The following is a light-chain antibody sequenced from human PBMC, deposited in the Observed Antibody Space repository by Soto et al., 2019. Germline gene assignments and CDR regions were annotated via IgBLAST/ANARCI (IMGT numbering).Light chain of an antibody. CDR2: EVT. J-gene: IGLJ1*01. CDR3: SSFTSRFTFV. Sequence: QSVLTQPASVSGSPGQSIAISCTGTRSDVGAYNYVSWYQQHPGKAPKLMISEVTTRPSGVSDRFSGSKSGNTASVTISGLQAEDEADYYCSSFTSRFTFVFGTGTKVTVL. CDR1: RSDVGAYNY. V-gene: IGLV2-14*01.